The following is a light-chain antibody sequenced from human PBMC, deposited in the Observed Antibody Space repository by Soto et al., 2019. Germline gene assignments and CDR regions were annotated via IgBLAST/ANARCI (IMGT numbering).Light chain of an antibody. CDR1: QSVDSF. Sequence: EIVLTQSPASLSLSPGERATLSCRASQSVDSFLAWYQQKPGRTPRLLIYDTSNRATGIPARFSGSGSGTDFTLTISRPEPEDFAVYYCQVRTDWPPFKYTFGQGTKLEVK. V-gene: IGKV3-11*01. CDR2: DTS. CDR3: QVRTDWPPFKYT. J-gene: IGKJ2*01.